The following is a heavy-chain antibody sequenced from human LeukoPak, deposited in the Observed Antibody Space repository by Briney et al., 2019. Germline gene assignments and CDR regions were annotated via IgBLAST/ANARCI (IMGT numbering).Heavy chain of an antibody. CDR1: GFIYSSFE. CDR2: INSGGSNI. CDR3: ARDGGPVTLHYALDT. J-gene: IGHJ3*02. V-gene: IGHV3-48*03. D-gene: IGHD2-15*01. Sequence: GGSLRLSCAASGFIYSSFEMIWVRQAPGKGLEWVSYINSGGSNIQYADSVKGRFTISRDDARNSLYLLMNALRAEDTAVYYCARDGGPVTLHYALDTWGQGTMVTVSS.